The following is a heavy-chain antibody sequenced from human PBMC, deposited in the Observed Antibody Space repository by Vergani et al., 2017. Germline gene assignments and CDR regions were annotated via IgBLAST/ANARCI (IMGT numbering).Heavy chain of an antibody. D-gene: IGHD6-13*01. CDR2: INPNSGGP. CDR1: GYTFTGYY. Sequence: QVQLVQSGAEVKKPGASVKVSCKASGYTFTGYYMHWVRQAPGQGLEGMGWINPNSGGPNYAQKFQGRSTMNRDTSISTAYMELRRLRSDDTAVYYCARLRSSSSWDYWGQGTLVTVSS. J-gene: IGHJ4*02. V-gene: IGHV1-2*02. CDR3: ARLRSSSSWDY.